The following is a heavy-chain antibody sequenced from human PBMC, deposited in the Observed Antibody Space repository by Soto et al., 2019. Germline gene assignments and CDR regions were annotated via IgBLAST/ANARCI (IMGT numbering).Heavy chain of an antibody. J-gene: IGHJ4*02. Sequence: SHTLSLTGAISVDSVSSTTAAWNWIRSSPSRGLEWLGRTYYRSNWRHDYAVSVKSRITVNPDTSKNHFSLQLNSVTPDDTAVYYCARGLAGSGFDLWGQGTLVTVSS. D-gene: IGHD6-19*01. V-gene: IGHV6-1*01. CDR2: TYYRSNWRH. CDR3: ARGLAGSGFDL. CDR1: VDSVSSTTAA.